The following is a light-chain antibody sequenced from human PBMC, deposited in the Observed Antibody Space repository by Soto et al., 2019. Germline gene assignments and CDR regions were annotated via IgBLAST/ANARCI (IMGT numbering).Light chain of an antibody. CDR3: ASWDDSLHGVT. CDR2: TNN. Sequence: QAVVTQPPSASGTPGQGVTISCSGGSSNIGVNTVNWYQQLPGMAPKLLIHTNNQRPSGVPDRFSDSKSGTSASLAISRLQSEDEADYYCASWDDSLHGVTFGGGTKLTVL. V-gene: IGLV1-44*01. J-gene: IGLJ2*01. CDR1: SSNIGVNT.